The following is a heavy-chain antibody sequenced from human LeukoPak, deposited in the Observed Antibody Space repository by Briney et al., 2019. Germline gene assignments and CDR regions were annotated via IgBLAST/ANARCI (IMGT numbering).Heavy chain of an antibody. J-gene: IGHJ4*02. CDR3: ARVLYYYDSSGYCFDY. CDR2: IYYSGST. Sequence: PSETLSLTCTVSGGSISSYYWSWIRQPPGKGLEWIGYIYYSGSTNYNPSLKSRVIISVDTSKNQFSLKLSSVTAADTAVYYCARVLYYYDSSGYCFDYWGQGTLVTVSS. D-gene: IGHD3-22*01. V-gene: IGHV4-59*01. CDR1: GGSISSYY.